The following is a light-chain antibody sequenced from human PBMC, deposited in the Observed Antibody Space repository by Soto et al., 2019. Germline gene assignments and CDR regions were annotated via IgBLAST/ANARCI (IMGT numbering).Light chain of an antibody. CDR2: LGD. V-gene: IGLV1-47*02. Sequence: HSVLTQPPSASSTPGQTVTISCSGSTSNIGTFYVYWYQHLPGTAPKLLIYLGDQRASGVSDRFSGSKSGTSASLAINGLRSDDEADYYCAAWDDNLNAYVFGSGTKLTVL. J-gene: IGLJ1*01. CDR1: TSNIGTFY. CDR3: AAWDDNLNAYV.